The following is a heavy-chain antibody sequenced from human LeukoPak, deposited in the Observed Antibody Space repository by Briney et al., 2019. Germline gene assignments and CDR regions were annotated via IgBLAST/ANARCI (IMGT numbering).Heavy chain of an antibody. V-gene: IGHV4-59*01. J-gene: IGHJ4*02. CDR2: IYYSGNT. CDR1: GGSISTYY. D-gene: IGHD3-10*01. Sequence: SETLSLTCTVSGGSISTYYWNWIRQPPGKGLEWIGYIYYSGNTNYNPSLKSRVTISVDMSKNQYSLRLRSVTAADTAVYYCAREAPISDSGNYYKSLGYWGQGTLVTVSS. CDR3: AREAPISDSGNYYKSLGY.